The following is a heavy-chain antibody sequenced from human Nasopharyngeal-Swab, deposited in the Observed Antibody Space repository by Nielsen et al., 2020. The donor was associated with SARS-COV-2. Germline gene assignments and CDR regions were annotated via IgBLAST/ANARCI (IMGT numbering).Heavy chain of an antibody. CDR1: GGSISSYY. J-gene: IGHJ4*02. D-gene: IGHD1-26*01. CDR2: MSHSGNT. Sequence: CTVSGGSISSYYWTWIRQPPGKGLEWIGYMSHSGNTKYNPSLKSRVTISVDTSRNQFSLRLNSVTAADTAVYYCARDNFLVRWEPDSWGQGTLVTVSS. V-gene: IGHV4-59*12. CDR3: ARDNFLVRWEPDS.